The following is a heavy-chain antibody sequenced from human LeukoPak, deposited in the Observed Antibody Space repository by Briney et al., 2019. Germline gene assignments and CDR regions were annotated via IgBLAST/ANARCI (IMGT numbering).Heavy chain of an antibody. D-gene: IGHD6-13*01. Sequence: GRSLRLSCAASGFTLSAYAMHWVRQAPGKGLEWVALISYNGSNKYYADFVKGRFTISRDSSKNTLYLQVNSLRAEDTAVYYCAKEGLGSSWYPNYFDYWGQGTLVTVSS. CDR2: ISYNGSNK. V-gene: IGHV3-30*18. CDR1: GFTLSAYA. J-gene: IGHJ4*02. CDR3: AKEGLGSSWYPNYFDY.